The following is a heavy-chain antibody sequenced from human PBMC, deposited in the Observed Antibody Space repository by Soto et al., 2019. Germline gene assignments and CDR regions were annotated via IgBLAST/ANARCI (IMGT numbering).Heavy chain of an antibody. Sequence: EVQLVESGGGLVKPGRSLRLSCTASGFTFGDYAMSWFRQAPGKGLEWVGFIRSKAYGGTTEYAASVKGRFTISRDDSKSIAYLQMNSLKTEDTAVYYCTRDLVPLLLSSPFDYWGQGTLVTVSS. CDR3: TRDLVPLLLSSPFDY. D-gene: IGHD2-21*02. V-gene: IGHV3-49*05. CDR1: GFTFGDYA. CDR2: IRSKAYGGTT. J-gene: IGHJ4*02.